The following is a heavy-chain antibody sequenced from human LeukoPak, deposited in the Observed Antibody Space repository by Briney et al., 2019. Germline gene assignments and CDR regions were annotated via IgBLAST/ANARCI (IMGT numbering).Heavy chain of an antibody. V-gene: IGHV3-11*05. D-gene: IGHD3-16*01. J-gene: IGHJ4*02. CDR1: GFSVSGYS. CDR2: VMSGRGST. CDR3: TRERRGSYYAFES. Sequence: GGSLRLSCAASGFSVSGYSISWIPQSPGKGPEWISYVMSGRGSTNYADSVKGRFTISRDNAKNSVALQLDGLRADDTAVYFCTRERRGSYYAFESWGQGTLVTVSS.